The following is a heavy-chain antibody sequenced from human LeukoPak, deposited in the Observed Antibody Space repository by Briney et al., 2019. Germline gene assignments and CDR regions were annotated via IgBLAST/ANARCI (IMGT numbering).Heavy chain of an antibody. J-gene: IGHJ5*02. CDR3: ARHGLSLGYSSSWYVQKYDWFDP. Sequence: PSETLSLTCTVSGGSISSSSYSWGWIRQPPGKGLEWIGSIYYSGSTYYNPSLKSRVTISVDTSKNQFSLKLSSVTAADTAVYYCARHGLSLGYSSSWYVQKYDWFDPWGQGTLVTVSS. V-gene: IGHV4-39*01. CDR1: GGSISSSSYS. D-gene: IGHD6-13*01. CDR2: IYYSGST.